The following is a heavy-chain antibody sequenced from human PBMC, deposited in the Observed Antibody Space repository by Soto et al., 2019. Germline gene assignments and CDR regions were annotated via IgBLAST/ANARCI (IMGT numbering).Heavy chain of an antibody. V-gene: IGHV1-3*01. Sequence: ASVKVSCKASGYTFTSYAMHWVRQAPGQRLEWMGWINAGNGNTKYSQKFQGRVTITRDTSASTAYMELSSLRSEDTAVYYCARAHPITMIVVVQNWFDPWGQGTLVTVSS. CDR2: INAGNGNT. CDR3: ARAHPITMIVVVQNWFDP. D-gene: IGHD3-22*01. CDR1: GYTFTSYA. J-gene: IGHJ5*02.